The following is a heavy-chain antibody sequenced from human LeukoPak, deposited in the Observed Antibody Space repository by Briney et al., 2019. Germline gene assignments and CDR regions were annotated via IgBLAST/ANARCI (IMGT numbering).Heavy chain of an antibody. D-gene: IGHD4-17*01. Sequence: GASVKVSCKASGGTFSSYAINWVRQAPGQGLEWMGGIIPIFDTTNYAQNFQGRVTITADKSTNTAYMELSSLRSEDTAVYYCARDRSVTYSVDAFDIWGQGTMVTVSS. V-gene: IGHV1-69*06. CDR1: GGTFSSYA. CDR2: IIPIFDTT. CDR3: ARDRSVTYSVDAFDI. J-gene: IGHJ3*02.